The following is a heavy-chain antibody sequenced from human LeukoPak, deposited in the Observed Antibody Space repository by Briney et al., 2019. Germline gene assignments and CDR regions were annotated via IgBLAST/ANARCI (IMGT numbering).Heavy chain of an antibody. D-gene: IGHD1-26*01. CDR3: AREIPLGLYSGSYYDQEGYGMDV. CDR2: INPNSGGT. CDR1: GYTFTGYY. V-gene: IGHV1-2*04. J-gene: IGHJ6*02. Sequence: ASVKVSCKASGYTFTGYYMHWVRQAPGQGLEWMGWINPNSGGTNYAQKFQGWVTMTRDTSISTAYMELSGLRSDDTAVYYCAREIPLGLYSGSYYDQEGYGMDVWGQGTMVTVSS.